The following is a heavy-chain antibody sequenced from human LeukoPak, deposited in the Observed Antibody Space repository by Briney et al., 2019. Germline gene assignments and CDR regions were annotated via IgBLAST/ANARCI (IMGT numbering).Heavy chain of an antibody. CDR2: FDPEDGET. J-gene: IGHJ2*01. Sequence: ASVKVSCKVSGYTLTELSMHWVRQAPGKGLEWMGGFDPEDGETIYAQKFQGRVTMTEDTSTDTAYMELSSLRSEDTAVYYCATVSSLNAGRYFDWLLSAFDLWGRGTLVTVSS. CDR3: ATVSSLNAGRYFDWLLSAFDL. V-gene: IGHV1-24*01. CDR1: GYTLTELS. D-gene: IGHD3-9*01.